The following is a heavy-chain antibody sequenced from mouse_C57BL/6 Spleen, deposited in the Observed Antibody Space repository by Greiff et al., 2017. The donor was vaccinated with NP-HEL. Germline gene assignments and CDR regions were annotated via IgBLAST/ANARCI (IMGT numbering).Heavy chain of an antibody. CDR3: ASGIDYDNPHYYAMDY. V-gene: IGHV1-82*01. Sequence: VQLQQSGPELVKPGASVKISCKASGYAFSSSWMNWVKQRPGKGLEWIGRIYPGDGDTNYNGKFKGKDTLTADKSSSTASVQLSSLTSEDSAVYFCASGIDYDNPHYYAMDYWGQGTSVTVAS. J-gene: IGHJ4*01. D-gene: IGHD2-1*01. CDR2: IYPGDGDT. CDR1: GYAFSSSW.